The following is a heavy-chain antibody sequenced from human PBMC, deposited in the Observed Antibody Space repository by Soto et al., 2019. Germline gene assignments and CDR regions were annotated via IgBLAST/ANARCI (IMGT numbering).Heavy chain of an antibody. CDR3: ARVPTPAYYYGMDV. Sequence: SETLSLTCTVSGGSISGGGYYWSWIRQHPGKGLEWIGYIYYSGSTYYNPSLKSRVTISVDTSKNQFSLKLSSVTAADTAVYYCARVPTPAYYYGMDVWGQGTTVTVSS. CDR1: GGSISGGGYY. V-gene: IGHV4-31*03. J-gene: IGHJ6*02. CDR2: IYYSGST.